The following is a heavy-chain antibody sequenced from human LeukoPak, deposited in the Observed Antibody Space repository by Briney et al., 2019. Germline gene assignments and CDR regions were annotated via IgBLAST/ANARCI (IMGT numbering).Heavy chain of an antibody. V-gene: IGHV3-64*01. CDR3: AGVYRRAFDP. J-gene: IGHJ5*02. CDR2: ISSNGGST. CDR1: GFTFSSYA. D-gene: IGHD4-11*01. Sequence: GGSLRLSCAASGFTFSSYAMHWVRQAPGKGLEYVSAISSNGGSTYYANSVKGRFTISRDNSKNTLYLQMGSLRAEDMAVYYCAGVYRRAFDPWGQGTLVTVSS.